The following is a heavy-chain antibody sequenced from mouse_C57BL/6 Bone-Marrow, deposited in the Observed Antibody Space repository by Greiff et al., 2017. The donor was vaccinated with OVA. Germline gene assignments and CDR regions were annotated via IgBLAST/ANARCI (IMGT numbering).Heavy chain of an antibody. D-gene: IGHD1-1*01. Sequence: VQLQQSGAELVKPGASVKLSCKASGYAFSSYWMNWVKQRPGKGLEWIGQIYPGDGDTNYNGKFKGKATLTADKSSSTAYMQLSSLTSEDSAVYCCARVLYYGSSSCCAMDFWGRGTSVTVTS. CDR3: ARVLYYGSSSCCAMDF. CDR2: IYPGDGDT. J-gene: IGHJ4*01. V-gene: IGHV1-80*01. CDR1: GYAFSSYW.